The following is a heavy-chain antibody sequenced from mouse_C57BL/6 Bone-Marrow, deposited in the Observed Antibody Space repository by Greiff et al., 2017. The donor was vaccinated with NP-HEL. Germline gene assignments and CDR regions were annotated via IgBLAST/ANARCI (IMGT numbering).Heavy chain of an antibody. D-gene: IGHD1-2*01. CDR3: ARHYSGRLWYFDV. J-gene: IGHJ1*03. V-gene: IGHV1-64*01. CDR2: IHPNSGST. Sequence: QVQLQQPGAELVKPGASVKLSCKASGYTFTSYWMHWVKQRPGQGLEWIGMIHPNSGSTNYNEKFKSKATLTVDKSSSTAYMQLSSLTSEDSAVYYCARHYSGRLWYFDVWGTGTTVTVSS. CDR1: GYTFTSYW.